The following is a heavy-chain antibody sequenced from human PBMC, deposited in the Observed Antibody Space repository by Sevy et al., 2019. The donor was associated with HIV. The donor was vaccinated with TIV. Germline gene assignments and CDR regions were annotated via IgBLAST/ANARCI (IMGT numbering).Heavy chain of an antibody. V-gene: IGHV3-30*04. CDR1: GFTFSSYA. J-gene: IGHJ4*02. CDR2: ISYDGSNK. D-gene: IGHD7-27*01. CDR3: ARDKLGDFDY. Sequence: GGSLRLSCAASGFTFSSYAMHWVRQAPGKGLEWVAVISYDGSNKYYADSVKGRFTISRDNSKNTPYLQMNSLRAEDTAVYYCARDKLGDFDYWGQGTLVTVSS.